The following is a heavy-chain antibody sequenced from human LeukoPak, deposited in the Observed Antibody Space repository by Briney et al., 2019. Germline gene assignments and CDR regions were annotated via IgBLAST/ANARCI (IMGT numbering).Heavy chain of an antibody. CDR1: GFTFSSYW. J-gene: IGHJ4*02. CDR2: IDGNGGTR. Sequence: PGGSLRLSCAASGFTFSSYWMSWVRQAPGKGLEWVSAIDGNGGTRFYTDSVKGRFTISRDNSRNTLYLQMNSLRAEDAAIYYCAKGGISLIRGSFDFWGQGTLVTVSS. V-gene: IGHV3-23*01. CDR3: AKGGISLIRGSFDF. D-gene: IGHD3-10*01.